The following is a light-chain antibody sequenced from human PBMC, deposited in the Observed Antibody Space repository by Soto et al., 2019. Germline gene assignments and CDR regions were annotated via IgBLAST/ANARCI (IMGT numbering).Light chain of an antibody. Sequence: EIVLTQSPATLSLSPGERATLSCRASQSVSSYLAWYQQKPGQAPRLLIYDASNRATGILARFSGSGSGTDFTLTISSLEPEDFAVYYCQQRSNWQLTFGPGTKVDIK. CDR1: QSVSSY. V-gene: IGKV3-11*01. J-gene: IGKJ3*01. CDR2: DAS. CDR3: QQRSNWQLT.